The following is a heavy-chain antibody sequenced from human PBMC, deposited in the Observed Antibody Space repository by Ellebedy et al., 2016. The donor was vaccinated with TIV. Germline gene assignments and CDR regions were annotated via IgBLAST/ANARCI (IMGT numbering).Heavy chain of an antibody. V-gene: IGHV4-39*07. Sequence: MPSETLSLTCTVSGGSISSSRYYWGWIRQPPGKGLEWIGSFYYSGSTYYNPSLKSRVTISADTSKNQFSLKLSSVTAADTAVYYCARDLYDSSDYSMDDWGKGTTVTVSS. CDR1: GGSISSSRYY. J-gene: IGHJ6*03. CDR2: FYYSGST. CDR3: ARDLYDSSDYSMDD. D-gene: IGHD3-22*01.